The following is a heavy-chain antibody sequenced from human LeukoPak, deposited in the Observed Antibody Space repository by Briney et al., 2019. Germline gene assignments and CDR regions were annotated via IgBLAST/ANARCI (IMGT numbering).Heavy chain of an antibody. CDR3: ARRLRGTADAFDI. CDR2: IYSGDSDT. D-gene: IGHD3-16*01. J-gene: IGHJ3*02. Sequence: GESLKISCEGSGYRFTNYWIGWVRQTPGKGLEWMGIIYSGDSDTRYTPSFEGQVTISVDKSISTAYLQWSSLKASDTAMYYCARRLRGTADAFDIWGQGTMVTVS. CDR1: GYRFTNYW. V-gene: IGHV5-51*01.